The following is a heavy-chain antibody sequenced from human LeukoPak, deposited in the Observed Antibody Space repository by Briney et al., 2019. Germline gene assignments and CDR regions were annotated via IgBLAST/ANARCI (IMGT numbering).Heavy chain of an antibody. Sequence: GGSLRLSCSASGFPFSSYAMHWVRQAPGKGLEYVSAISSNGGSTYYADSVKGRFTISRDNSKNTLYLQMSSLRAEDTAAYYCVKDSSGPFSNFDYWGQGTLVTVSS. CDR1: GFPFSSYA. D-gene: IGHD6-19*01. J-gene: IGHJ4*02. CDR2: ISSNGGST. CDR3: VKDSSGPFSNFDY. V-gene: IGHV3-64D*06.